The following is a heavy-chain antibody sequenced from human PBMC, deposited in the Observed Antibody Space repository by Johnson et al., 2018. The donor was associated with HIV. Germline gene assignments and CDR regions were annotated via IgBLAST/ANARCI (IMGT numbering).Heavy chain of an antibody. V-gene: IGHV3-30*19. CDR3: ATIWPGNFAFDI. CDR1: GFTFSSYG. D-gene: IGHD2-21*01. CDR2: ISYDGSNK. Sequence: QVQLVESGGGVVQPGGSLRLSCAASGFTFSSYGMHWVRQVPGKGLEWVAVISYDGSNKYYADSVKGRFTISRDNSKSTLYLQMHSLRTEDTAMYYCATIWPGNFAFDIWGQGTMVTVCS. J-gene: IGHJ3*02.